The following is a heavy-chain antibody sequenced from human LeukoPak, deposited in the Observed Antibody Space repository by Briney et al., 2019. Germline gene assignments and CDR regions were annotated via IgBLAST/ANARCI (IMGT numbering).Heavy chain of an antibody. J-gene: IGHJ4*02. CDR3: ARVGYYDTNGYYSAAHFDC. V-gene: IGHV4-38-2*02. CDR1: GYSINSAYY. Sequence: SETLSLTCTVSGYSINSAYYWGWIRQPPGKGLEWIGSIYHSGTTSYNPSLKSRVTISLDTSKNQFSLRLSSVTAADTAVYYCARVGYYDTNGYYSAAHFDCWGQGTLVTVSS. D-gene: IGHD3-22*01. CDR2: IYHSGTT.